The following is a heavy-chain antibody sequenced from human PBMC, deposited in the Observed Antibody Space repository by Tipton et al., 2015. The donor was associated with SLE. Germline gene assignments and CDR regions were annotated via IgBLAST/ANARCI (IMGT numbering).Heavy chain of an antibody. V-gene: IGHV4-39*07. D-gene: IGHD1-26*01. CDR2: IYYSGST. J-gene: IGHJ4*02. CDR3: ARVGGGLVGAIDY. Sequence: TLSLTCTVSGGSISSSSYYWGWIRQPPGKGLEWIGSIYYSGSTYYNPSLKSRVTISVDKSNNLFSLKLSSVTAADTAVYYCARVGGGLVGAIDYWGQGTLVTVSS. CDR1: GGSISSSSYY.